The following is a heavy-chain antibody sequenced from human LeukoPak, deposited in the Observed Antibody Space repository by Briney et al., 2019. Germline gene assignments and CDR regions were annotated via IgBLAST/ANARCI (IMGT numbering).Heavy chain of an antibody. J-gene: IGHJ4*02. CDR3: AKDRGVRGVITSYFDY. CDR1: GFTFSSYA. Sequence: GGSLRLSCAASGFTFSSYAMSWVRQAPGKGLEWVSAFSGSGGSTYYADSVKGRFTISRDNSKNTLYLQMNSLRAEDTAVYYCAKDRGVRGVITSYFDYWGQGTLVTVSS. D-gene: IGHD3-10*01. V-gene: IGHV3-23*01. CDR2: FSGSGGST.